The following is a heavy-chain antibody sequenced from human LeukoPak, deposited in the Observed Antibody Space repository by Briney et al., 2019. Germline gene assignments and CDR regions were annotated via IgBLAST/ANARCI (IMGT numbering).Heavy chain of an antibody. CDR3: ARAGTTGGAFDI. J-gene: IGHJ3*02. CDR1: GGSISSYY. V-gene: IGHV4-59*01. Sequence: SETLSLTCTVSGGSISSYYWSWIRQPPGKGLEWIGYIYYSGSTNYNPSLKSRVTISVDTSKNQFSLKLSSVTAADTVVYYCARAGTTGGAFDIWGQGTMVTVSS. CDR2: IYYSGST. D-gene: IGHD4-17*01.